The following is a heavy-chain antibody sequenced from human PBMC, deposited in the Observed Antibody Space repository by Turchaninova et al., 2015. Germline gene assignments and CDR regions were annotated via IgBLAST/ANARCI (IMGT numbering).Heavy chain of an antibody. Sequence: NGYHNHWVRQVPGRGGEGRGIMFGRGDRRGSAQKFRGRITMTRDTTTSAVYMELSGLTSDDTAVYYCATERPAAGCFDTWGQGTLVTVSS. CDR1: NGYH. CDR2: MFGRGDRR. D-gene: IGHD6-13*01. V-gene: IGHV1-46*02. CDR3: ATERPAAGCFDT. J-gene: IGHJ5*02.